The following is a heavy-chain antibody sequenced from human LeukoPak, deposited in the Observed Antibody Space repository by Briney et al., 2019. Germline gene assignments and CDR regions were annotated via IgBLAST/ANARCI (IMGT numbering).Heavy chain of an antibody. CDR1: GYTFTGYY. CDR2: INPSAGHT. J-gene: IGHJ4*02. Sequence: ASAKVSCKASGYTFTGYYIHWVRQAPGQGLEWMGIINPSAGHTSYAQKFQGRVTMTRDTSTSTVYVELSSLRSEDTAVYYCASSYYYDSSGYPLDYWGQGTLVTVSS. V-gene: IGHV1-46*01. D-gene: IGHD3-22*01. CDR3: ASSYYYDSSGYPLDY.